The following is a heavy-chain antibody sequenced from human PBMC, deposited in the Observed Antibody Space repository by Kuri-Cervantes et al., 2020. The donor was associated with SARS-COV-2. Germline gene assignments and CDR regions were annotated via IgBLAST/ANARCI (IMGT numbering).Heavy chain of an antibody. D-gene: IGHD6-19*01. CDR2: INPNSGGT. V-gene: IGHV1-2*02. CDR1: GYIFTEYY. Sequence: ASVKVSCKASGYIFTEYYMHWVRQAPGQGLEWVGWINPNSGGTNYTQRFQGRVTMTRGTSISTAYMELSRLRSDDRAVYYCARGGLAVAGRVWFDPWGQGTLVTVSS. CDR3: ARGGLAVAGRVWFDP. J-gene: IGHJ5*02.